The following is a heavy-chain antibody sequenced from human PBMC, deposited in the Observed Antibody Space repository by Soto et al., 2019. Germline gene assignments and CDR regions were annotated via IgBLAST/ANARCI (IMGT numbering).Heavy chain of an antibody. J-gene: IGHJ6*02. CDR2: INHSGST. CDR3: ARDWYYYYYGMDV. V-gene: IGHV4-39*07. Sequence: PSETLSFTCSVSGGSIGSSSYYFGWIRQPPGKGLEWIGEINHSGSTNYNPSLKSRVTISVDTSKNQFSLKLSSVTAADTAVYYCARDWYYYYYGMDVWGQGTTVTVSS. CDR1: GGSIGSSSYY.